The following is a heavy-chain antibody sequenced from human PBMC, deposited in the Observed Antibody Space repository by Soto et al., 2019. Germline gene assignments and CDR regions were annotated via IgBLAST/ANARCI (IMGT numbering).Heavy chain of an antibody. CDR3: ARTRIVGIAVFFDY. V-gene: IGHV4-59*01. J-gene: IGHJ4*02. Sequence: SETLSLTCTVSGGSISRYYWSWIRQPPGKGLEWIGYIYYSGSTNYNPSLKSRVTISVDTSKNQFSLKLSSVTAADTAVYYCARTRIVGIAVFFDYWGQGTLVTVSS. CDR1: GGSISRYY. CDR2: IYYSGST. D-gene: IGHD6-19*01.